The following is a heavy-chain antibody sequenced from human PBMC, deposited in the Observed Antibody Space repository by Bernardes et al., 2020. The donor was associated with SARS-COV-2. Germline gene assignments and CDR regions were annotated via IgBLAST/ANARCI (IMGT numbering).Heavy chain of an antibody. D-gene: IGHD6-13*01. J-gene: IGHJ4*02. CDR3: ARVGLAAAGFSYFDY. Sequence: GGSLRLSCAASGFTFSSYSMNWVRQAPGKGLQWVSSISSSSSYIYYADSVKGRFTISRDNAKNSLYLQMNSLRAEDTAVYYCARVGLAAAGFSYFDYCGQGTLVTVSS. CDR1: GFTFSSYS. V-gene: IGHV3-21*01. CDR2: ISSSSSYI.